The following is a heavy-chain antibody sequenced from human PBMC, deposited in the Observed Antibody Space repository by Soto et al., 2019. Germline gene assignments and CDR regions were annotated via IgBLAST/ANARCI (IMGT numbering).Heavy chain of an antibody. V-gene: IGHV4-59*08. D-gene: IGHD2-15*01. CDR1: GGSISNDY. CDR2: IDYSGST. CDR3: ARRGRTLSWFDP. Sequence: SETLSLTCTVSGGSISNDYWSWIRQPPGKGLEWIGYIDYSGSTSYNPSLKSRLTITVDTSKNQFSLRLSSVTAADTAVYYCARRGRTLSWFDPWGQGTLVNVSS. J-gene: IGHJ5*02.